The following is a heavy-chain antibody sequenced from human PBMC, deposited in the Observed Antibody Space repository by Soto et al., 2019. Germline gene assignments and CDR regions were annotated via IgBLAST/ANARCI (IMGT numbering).Heavy chain of an antibody. Sequence: SETLSLTCTVSGGSISSGGYYWSWIRQHPGKGLEWIGYIYYSGSTYYNPSLKSRVTISVDTSKNQFSLKLSSVTAADTAVYYCARDKAVINAAIGMAYWGQGTLVTVSS. J-gene: IGHJ4*02. D-gene: IGHD6-13*01. CDR1: GGSISSGGYY. CDR2: IYYSGST. V-gene: IGHV4-31*03. CDR3: ARDKAVINAAIGMAY.